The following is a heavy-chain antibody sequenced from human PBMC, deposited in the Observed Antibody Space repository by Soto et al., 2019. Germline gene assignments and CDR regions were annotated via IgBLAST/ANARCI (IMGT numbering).Heavy chain of an antibody. CDR3: ARHNVVVPAPGMDV. Sequence: GESXKISCKGSGYRFTSYWISWVRQMPGKGLEWMGRIDPSDSYTNYSPSFQGHVTISADKSISTAYLQWSSLKASDTSMYYCARHNVVVPAPGMDVWGQGTTVTVSS. D-gene: IGHD2-2*01. CDR1: GYRFTSYW. J-gene: IGHJ6*02. V-gene: IGHV5-10-1*01. CDR2: IDPSDSYT.